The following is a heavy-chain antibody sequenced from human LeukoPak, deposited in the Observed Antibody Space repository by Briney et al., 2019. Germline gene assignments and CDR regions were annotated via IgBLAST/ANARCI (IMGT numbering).Heavy chain of an antibody. J-gene: IGHJ5*02. Sequence: GGSLRLSCAASGFTFSSYSMNWVRQAPGKGLEWVSSISSSNSYIYYADSVKGRFTISRDNAKNSLYLQMNSLRAEDTAVYYCATEGWFDPWGQGTLVTVSS. CDR2: ISSSNSYI. CDR1: GFTFSSYS. V-gene: IGHV3-21*01. CDR3: ATEGWFDP.